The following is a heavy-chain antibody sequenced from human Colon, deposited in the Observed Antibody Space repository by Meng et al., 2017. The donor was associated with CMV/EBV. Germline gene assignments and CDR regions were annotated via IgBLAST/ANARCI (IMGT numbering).Heavy chain of an antibody. V-gene: IGHV3-21*01. CDR2: ISGRGSYV. CDR3: VKGEQRLLHVDP. Sequence: AVSGVTFGSSSRARCGQAPGKGPKWVSSISGRGSYVGYAGSLKGRVNISRDKAKNSLYLQINSLRVEDTAVYYCVKGEQRLLHVDPWGQGTLVTVSS. CDR1: GVTFGSSS. J-gene: IGHJ5*02. D-gene: IGHD6-25*01.